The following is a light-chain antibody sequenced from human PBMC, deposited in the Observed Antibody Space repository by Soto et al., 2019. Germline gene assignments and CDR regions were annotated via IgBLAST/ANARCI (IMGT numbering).Light chain of an antibody. CDR2: EVS. Sequence: QSVLTQPRSVSGSPGQSVTISCTGTASDVGGYKYVSWYQHQSGRAPKLIIYEVSNRPSGVSDRFSGSKSGNTASLTISGLQTEDEADYYCSSYTSSNTLVFGGGTQLTVL. J-gene: IGLJ7*01. CDR3: SSYTSSNTLV. V-gene: IGLV2-14*01. CDR1: ASDVGGYKY.